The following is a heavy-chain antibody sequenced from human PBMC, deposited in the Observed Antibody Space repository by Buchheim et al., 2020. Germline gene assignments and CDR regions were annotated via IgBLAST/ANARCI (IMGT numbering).Heavy chain of an antibody. D-gene: IGHD2-2*02. V-gene: IGHV3-30-3*01. J-gene: IGHJ6*02. Sequence: QVQLVESGGGVVQPGRSLRLSCAASGFTFSSYAMHWVRQAPGKGLEWVAVISYDGSNKYYADSVKGRFTISRDNSKNTLYLQMNSLRAEDTAVYYCARDRPDIVVVPAAIYSNYGMDVWGQGTT. CDR1: GFTFSSYA. CDR2: ISYDGSNK. CDR3: ARDRPDIVVVPAAIYSNYGMDV.